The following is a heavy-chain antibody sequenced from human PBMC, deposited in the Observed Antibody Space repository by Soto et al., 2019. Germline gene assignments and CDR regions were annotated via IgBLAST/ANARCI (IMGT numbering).Heavy chain of an antibody. CDR1: GFTFDDYA. J-gene: IGHJ6*02. Sequence: EVQLVESGGGLVQPGRSLRLSCAASGFTFDDYAMHWVRQAPGKGLEWVSGISWNSGSIGYADSVKGRFTISRDNAKNSLYLQMNSLRAEYTALYYCAKVSRGYYDSSGYYDYYGMDVWGQGTTVTVSS. V-gene: IGHV3-9*01. CDR2: ISWNSGSI. D-gene: IGHD3-22*01. CDR3: AKVSRGYYDSSGYYDYYGMDV.